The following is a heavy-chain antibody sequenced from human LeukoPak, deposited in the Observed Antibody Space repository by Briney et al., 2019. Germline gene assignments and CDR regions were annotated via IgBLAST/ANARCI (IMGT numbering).Heavy chain of an antibody. J-gene: IGHJ3*02. CDR3: AKDLDDAFDI. CDR2: ISSGSSTI. V-gene: IGHV3-48*01. CDR1: GFSFSSYS. Sequence: PGGSLRLSCAASGFSFSSYSVNWVRQAPGKGLEWVSYISSGSSTIYYADSVKGRFTISRDNSKNTLYLQMNSLRAEDTAVYYCAKDLDDAFDIWGQGTMVTVSS.